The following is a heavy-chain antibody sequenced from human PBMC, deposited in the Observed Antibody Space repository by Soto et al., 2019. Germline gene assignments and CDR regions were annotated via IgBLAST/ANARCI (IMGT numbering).Heavy chain of an antibody. CDR1: GYTFTSYY. Sequence: ASVKVSCKASGYTFTSYYMHWVRQAPGQGLEWMGIINPSGGSTSYAQKFQGRVTMTRDTSTSTVYMELSSLRSEDTAVYYCAREFSRFIWGSDCSGGSCYPNHAFDIWGQGTMVTVSS. J-gene: IGHJ3*02. V-gene: IGHV1-46*03. CDR2: INPSGGST. CDR3: AREFSRFIWGSDCSGGSCYPNHAFDI. D-gene: IGHD2-15*01.